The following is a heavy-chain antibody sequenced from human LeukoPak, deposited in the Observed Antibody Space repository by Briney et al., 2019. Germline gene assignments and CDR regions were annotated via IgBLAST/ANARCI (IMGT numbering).Heavy chain of an antibody. J-gene: IGHJ4*02. V-gene: IGHV4-4*07. CDR1: GGSINNYY. Sequence: PSETLSLTCTVSGGSINNYYWSWIRKTAGKGLEWVGRIYTTGGPDYNPSLESRVSISVDTSKNQFPLNLRSVTAADTAVYYCARESKIYDGDGYYHDSWGQGTLITVSS. CDR3: ARESKIYDGDGYYHDS. CDR2: IYTTGGP. D-gene: IGHD3-22*01.